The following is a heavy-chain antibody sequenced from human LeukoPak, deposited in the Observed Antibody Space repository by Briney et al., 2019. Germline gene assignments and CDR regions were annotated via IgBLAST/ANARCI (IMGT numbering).Heavy chain of an antibody. Sequence: GGSLRLSCAASGFTFSSYAMHWVRQAPGKGLEWVAVISYDGSNKHYADPVKGRFAISRDNSKNTLYLQMNSLRAEDTAVYYCAKDYNNYYTSSGYYSDYYYYYMDVWGKGTTVTISS. CDR1: GFTFSSYA. CDR3: AKDYNNYYTSSGYYSDYYYYYMDV. V-gene: IGHV3-30*09. CDR2: ISYDGSNK. D-gene: IGHD3-22*01. J-gene: IGHJ6*03.